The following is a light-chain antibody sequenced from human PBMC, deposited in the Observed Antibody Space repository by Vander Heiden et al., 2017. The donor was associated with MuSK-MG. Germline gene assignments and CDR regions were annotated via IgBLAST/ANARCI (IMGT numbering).Light chain of an antibody. V-gene: IGKV3-20*01. J-gene: IGKJ2*01. CDR3: QLHESIFGYT. CDR1: ESVASTS. Sequence: EIVLTQSPGTLSLSPGERATLSCRASESVASTSVAWYQQQPAQAPKLLIYGASSRATGIPDRFSGSGSGTDFTLTISRLEPEDFAVYYCQLHESIFGYTFGQGTKLEIK. CDR2: GAS.